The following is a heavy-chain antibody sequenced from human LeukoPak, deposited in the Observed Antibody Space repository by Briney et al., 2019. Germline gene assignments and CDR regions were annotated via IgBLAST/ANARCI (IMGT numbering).Heavy chain of an antibody. D-gene: IGHD1-26*01. CDR2: ISGSGGST. V-gene: IGHV3-23*01. Sequence: SGGSLRLSCAGSGFTFRNYGMSWVRQAPGKGLEWVSAISGSGGSTYYADSVKGRFTISRDNSKNTLYLQMNSLRAEDTAVYYCAKDQGGSYYYCFDYWGQGTLVTVSS. CDR3: AKDQGGSYYYCFDY. CDR1: GFTFRNYG. J-gene: IGHJ4*02.